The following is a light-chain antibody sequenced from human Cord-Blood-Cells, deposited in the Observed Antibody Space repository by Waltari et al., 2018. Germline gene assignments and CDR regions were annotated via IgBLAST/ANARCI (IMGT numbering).Light chain of an antibody. CDR2: AAS. CDR3: QQYYSYPRG. CDR1: QGISSY. V-gene: IGKV1-8*01. J-gene: IGKJ3*01. Sequence: AIRMTQSPSSFSASTGDRATITCRASQGISSYLAWYQQKPGKAPKLLIYAASTLQSGVPSRFSGSGSGTDFTLTISCLQSEDFATYYCQQYYSYPRGFGPGTKVDIK.